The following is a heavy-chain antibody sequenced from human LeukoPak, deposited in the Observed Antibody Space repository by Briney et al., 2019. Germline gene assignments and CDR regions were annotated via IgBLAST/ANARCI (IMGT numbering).Heavy chain of an antibody. CDR1: GFTFSSYS. D-gene: IGHD3-22*01. Sequence: GGSLRLSCAASGFTFSSYSVNWVRQAPGKGLEWVSYISSSSSTIYYADSVKGRFTISRDNAKNSLYLQMNSLRDEDTAVYYCARDRYDSSGYYFGDAFDNWGQGTMVTVSS. CDR2: ISSSSSTI. CDR3: ARDRYDSSGYYFGDAFDN. J-gene: IGHJ3*02. V-gene: IGHV3-48*02.